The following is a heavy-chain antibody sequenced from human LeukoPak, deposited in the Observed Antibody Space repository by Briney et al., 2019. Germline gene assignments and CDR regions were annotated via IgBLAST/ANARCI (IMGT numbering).Heavy chain of an antibody. CDR3: ARDMGIAVAGPFDAFDI. CDR2: ISAYNGNT. V-gene: IGHV1-18*01. Sequence: ASVKVSCKASGYTFTSYGISWVRQAPGQGLEWMGWISAYNGNTNYAQKLQGRVTMTTGTSTSTAYMELRSLRSDDTAVYYCARDMGIAVAGPFDAFDIWGQGTMVTVSS. J-gene: IGHJ3*02. D-gene: IGHD6-19*01. CDR1: GYTFTSYG.